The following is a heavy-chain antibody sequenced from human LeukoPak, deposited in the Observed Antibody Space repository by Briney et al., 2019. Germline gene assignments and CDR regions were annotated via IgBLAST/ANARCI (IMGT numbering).Heavy chain of an antibody. CDR1: GFTFSSYE. V-gene: IGHV3-48*03. CDR3: ARGAPRTD. CDR2: ISSSGTTK. Sequence: GGSLRLSCEASGFTFSSYEVNWVRQAPGKGLEWVSHISSSGTTKYYADSVKGRFTISRDNAKSSLYLQMNSLRVEDTAVYYCARGAPRTDWGQGTLVTVSS. J-gene: IGHJ4*02.